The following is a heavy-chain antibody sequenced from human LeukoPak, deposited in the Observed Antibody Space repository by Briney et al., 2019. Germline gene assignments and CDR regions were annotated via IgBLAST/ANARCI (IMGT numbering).Heavy chain of an antibody. D-gene: IGHD3-3*01. V-gene: IGHV3-21*01. CDR1: GFTFSTYG. CDR2: ISSSSSSI. Sequence: GGSLRLSCAASGFTFSTYGMNWVRQAPGKGLEWVSSISSSSSSIYYADSVKGRFTISRDNSKNTLYLQMNSLRAEDTAVYYCARDLSPVNPDYYDFWGQGTMVTVSS. CDR3: ARDLSPVNPDYYDF. J-gene: IGHJ3*01.